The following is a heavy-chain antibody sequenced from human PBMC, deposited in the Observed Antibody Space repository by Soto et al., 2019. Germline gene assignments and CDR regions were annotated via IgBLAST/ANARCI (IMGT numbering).Heavy chain of an antibody. D-gene: IGHD1-7*01. V-gene: IGHV1-46*01. CDR2: INPSRGSA. CDR3: ARPLIGNTIDL. J-gene: IGHJ3*01. Sequence: ASVKVSCKASGYTFFKYFIHWVRQAPGQGLEWIGIINPSRGSATYGPIFQGRVSLTTDMPTSTVYMELSSLRSEDTAIYYCARPLIGNTIDLWGQGTSGT. CDR1: GYTFFKYF.